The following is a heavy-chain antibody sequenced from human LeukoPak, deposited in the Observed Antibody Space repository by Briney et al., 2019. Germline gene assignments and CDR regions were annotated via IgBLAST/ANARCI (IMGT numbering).Heavy chain of an antibody. V-gene: IGHV4-4*09. J-gene: IGHJ5*02. Sequence: KPSETLSLTCTVSGASISSYYWSWIRQPPGKGLEWIGYIYTSGSTNYNPSLKSRVTISVDTSKNQFSLKLSSVTAADTAVYYCASYSSSWFDPWGQGTLVTVSS. CDR2: IYTSGST. CDR3: ASYSSSWFDP. D-gene: IGHD4-11*01. CDR1: GASISSYY.